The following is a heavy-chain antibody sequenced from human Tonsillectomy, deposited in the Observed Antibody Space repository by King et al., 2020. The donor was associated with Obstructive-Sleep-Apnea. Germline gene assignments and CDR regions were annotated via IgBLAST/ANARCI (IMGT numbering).Heavy chain of an antibody. J-gene: IGHJ4*02. CDR1: GGSISGYY. V-gene: IGHV4-59*01. Sequence: QLQESGPGLVKPSQTLSLTCTVSGGSISGYYCSWIRQPPGKGLEWIGYIYNSESTDYNPSLKSRVTISVDTSKNQFSLKLRSVTAADTAVYYCARGVDTAMVTLGCYFDCWGQGTLLPVSS. D-gene: IGHD5-18*01. CDR2: IYNSEST. CDR3: ARGVDTAMVTLGCYFDC.